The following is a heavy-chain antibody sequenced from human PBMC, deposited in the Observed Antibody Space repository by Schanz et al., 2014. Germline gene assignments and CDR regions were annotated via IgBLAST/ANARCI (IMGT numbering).Heavy chain of an antibody. CDR3: VKDLQRELLRDDHYYGMDV. D-gene: IGHD1-26*01. CDR2: NSYHGSER. Sequence: KLVESGGGVVQPGRSLRLSCAASGFTFSKYGMHWVRQAPGKGLEWVAVNSYHGSERYYANSVKGRFSISRDNSKNTMYLQMNSLRAEDTAVYYCVKDLQRELLRDDHYYGMDVWGQGTTVTVSS. CDR1: GFTFSKYG. V-gene: IGHV3-33*05. J-gene: IGHJ6*02.